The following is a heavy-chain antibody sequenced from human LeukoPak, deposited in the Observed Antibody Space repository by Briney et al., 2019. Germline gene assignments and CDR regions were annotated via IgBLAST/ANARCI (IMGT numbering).Heavy chain of an antibody. CDR2: IYYNGDT. D-gene: IGHD4/OR15-4a*01. Sequence: PSETLSLTCSVSGDSITGYSWSWIRQTPEKGLEWIGYIYYNGDTHYNPSLNSRLSMSVDTPNKQFSLNLRSVTAADTAVYYCVRGPYGASISNWFDPWGQGLLVTVSS. CDR3: VRGPYGASISNWFDP. V-gene: IGHV4-59*01. CDR1: GDSITGYS. J-gene: IGHJ5*02.